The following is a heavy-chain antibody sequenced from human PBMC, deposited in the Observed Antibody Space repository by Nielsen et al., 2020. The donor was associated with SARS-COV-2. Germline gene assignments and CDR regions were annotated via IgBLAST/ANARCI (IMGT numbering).Heavy chain of an antibody. Sequence: GGSLRLSCAASGFTFDDYAMHWVRQAPGKGLVWVSRINSDGSSTSYADSVKGRFTISRDNAKNTLYLQMNNLRAEDTAVYYCALISGFWDYWGQGTLVTVSS. CDR2: INSDGSST. CDR3: ALISGFWDY. J-gene: IGHJ4*02. CDR1: GFTFDDYA. D-gene: IGHD3-3*01. V-gene: IGHV3-74*01.